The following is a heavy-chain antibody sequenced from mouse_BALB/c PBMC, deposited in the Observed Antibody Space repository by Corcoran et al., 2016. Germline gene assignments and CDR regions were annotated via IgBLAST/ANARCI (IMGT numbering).Heavy chain of an antibody. CDR1: GFNIKDTS. V-gene: IGHV14-3*02. D-gene: IGHD4-1*01. CDR3: ANWDWYFDV. J-gene: IGHJ1*01. CDR2: IDPANGNT. Sequence: EVQLQQSGAELVKPGASVKLSCTASGFNIKDTSMHWVKQRPEQGLEWIGRIDPANGNTKYDPKFQGKATITADTFSNTAYLQLSSLTSEDTAVYYCANWDWYFDVWGAGTTVTVSS.